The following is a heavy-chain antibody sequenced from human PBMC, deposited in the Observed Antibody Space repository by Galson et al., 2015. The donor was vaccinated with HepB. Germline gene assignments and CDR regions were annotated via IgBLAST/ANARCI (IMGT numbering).Heavy chain of an antibody. CDR1: GFTSSRYV. CDR2: ISGSGGST. J-gene: IGHJ3*02. V-gene: IGHV3-23*01. Sequence: SLRLSCAASGFTSSRYVISWVRQAPGKGLEWVSAISGSGGSTYYADSVKGRFTIPRDHSKSTLYLQMNSLRAEDTAVYYCARDPRGTYGAFDIWGQGTMVAVSS. CDR3: ARDPRGTYGAFDI. D-gene: IGHD1-26*01.